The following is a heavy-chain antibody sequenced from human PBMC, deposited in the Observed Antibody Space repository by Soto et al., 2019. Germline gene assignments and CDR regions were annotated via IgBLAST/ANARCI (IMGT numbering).Heavy chain of an antibody. Sequence: GESLKISCQGSGYTFTTYWIFWVRQMPGKGLECMGVIYPGDSDTIYSPSFQGQVTISADKSISTAYLQWSSLKASDTAMYYCARGGADYYNDGNGYYQLDYWGQGTLVTVSS. CDR1: GYTFTTYW. CDR3: ARGGADYYNDGNGYYQLDY. CDR2: IYPGDSDT. V-gene: IGHV5-51*01. J-gene: IGHJ4*02. D-gene: IGHD3-22*01.